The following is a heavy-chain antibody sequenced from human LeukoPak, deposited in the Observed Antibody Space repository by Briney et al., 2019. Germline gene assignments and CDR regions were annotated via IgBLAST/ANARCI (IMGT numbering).Heavy chain of an antibody. V-gene: IGHV5-51*01. D-gene: IGHD2-2*01. CDR2: INPGDSDT. Sequence: GESLKISCKGSGFSFTSYWIGWVRQMPGKGLEWMGIINPGDSDTRYSPSFQDQVTISADKSISTAYLQWSSLKASDTAIYYCARRTRYCSSTNCYPPDYWGQGTLVTLSS. J-gene: IGHJ4*02. CDR1: GFSFTSYW. CDR3: ARRTRYCSSTNCYPPDY.